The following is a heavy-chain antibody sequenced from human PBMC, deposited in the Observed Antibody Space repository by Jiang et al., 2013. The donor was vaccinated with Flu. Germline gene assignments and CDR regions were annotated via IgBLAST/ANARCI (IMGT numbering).Heavy chain of an antibody. D-gene: IGHD3-16*02. Sequence: SWVRQAPGQGLEWMGGIIPIFGTANYAQKFQGRVTITADKSTSTAYMELSSLRSEDTAVYYCARDLGLSDYIWGSYRRFDYWGQGTLVTVSS. CDR3: ARDLGLSDYIWGSYRRFDY. CDR2: IIPIFGTA. J-gene: IGHJ4*02. V-gene: IGHV1-69*06.